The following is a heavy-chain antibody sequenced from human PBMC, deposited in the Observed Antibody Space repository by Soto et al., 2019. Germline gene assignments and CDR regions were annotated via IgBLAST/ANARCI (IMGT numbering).Heavy chain of an antibody. Sequence: QVQLVQSGAEVKEPGDSVRVSCEASGYTFTAYYIHWVRQAPGQGLGWMGWINPKFGDTTYAQDFQGRVSMTRDMSMSTVYMDLSRLTSDDTAIYYCARNMDYYYGPGSGNGHGFWGQGTTVTVFS. J-gene: IGHJ6*02. CDR2: INPKFGDT. CDR1: GYTFTAYY. CDR3: ARNMDYYYGPGSGNGHGF. V-gene: IGHV1-2*02. D-gene: IGHD3-10*01.